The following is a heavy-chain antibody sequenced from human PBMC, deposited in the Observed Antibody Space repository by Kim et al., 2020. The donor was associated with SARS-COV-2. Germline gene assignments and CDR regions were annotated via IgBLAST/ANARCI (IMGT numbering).Heavy chain of an antibody. J-gene: IGHJ6*02. CDR3: ARPPVDPVGMDV. Sequence: YYSPSIKSRVTRSVDTSKNQFSLKLSSVTAADTAVYYGARPPVDPVGMDVWGQGTTVTVSS. D-gene: IGHD5-18*01. V-gene: IGHV4-39*01.